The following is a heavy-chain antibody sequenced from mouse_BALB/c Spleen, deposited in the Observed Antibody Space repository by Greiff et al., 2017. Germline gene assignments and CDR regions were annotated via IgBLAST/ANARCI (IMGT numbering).Heavy chain of an antibody. V-gene: IGHV14-3*02. CDR3: ARSLTGVYAMDY. CDR2: IDPANGNT. D-gene: IGHD4-1*01. J-gene: IGHJ4*01. Sequence: VQLKQSGAELVKPGASVKLSCTASGFNIKDTYMHWVKQRPEQGLEWIGRIDPANGNTKYDPKFQGKATITADTSSNTAYLQLSSLTSEDTAVYYCARSLTGVYAMDYWGQGTSVTVSS. CDR1: GFNIKDTY.